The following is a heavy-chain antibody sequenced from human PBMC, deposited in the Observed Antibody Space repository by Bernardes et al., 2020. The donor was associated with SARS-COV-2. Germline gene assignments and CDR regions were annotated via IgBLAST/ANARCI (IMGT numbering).Heavy chain of an antibody. CDR3: ARVGDYDFWSGYYTGVEVSWFDP. J-gene: IGHJ5*02. CDR2: IYYSGST. CDR1: GGSISSYY. V-gene: IGHV4-59*01. Sequence: SETLSLTCTVSGGSISSYYWSWIRQPPGKGLEWIGYIYYSGSTNYNPSLKSRVTISVDTSKNQFSLKLSSVTAADTAVYYCARVGDYDFWSGYYTGVEVSWFDPWGQGTLVTVSS. D-gene: IGHD3-3*01.